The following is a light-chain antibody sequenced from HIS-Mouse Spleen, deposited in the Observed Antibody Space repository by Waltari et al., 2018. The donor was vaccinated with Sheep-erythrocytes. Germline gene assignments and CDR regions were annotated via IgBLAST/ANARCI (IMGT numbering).Light chain of an antibody. CDR2: DVS. Sequence: QSALTQPRSVSGSPGQSVTISCTGTSSDVGGYNYVSWYQQHPGKAPKLMIYDVSKRTSGGPDRCSGSKSGNTASLTISGLQAEDEADYYCCSYAGSYNHVFATGTKVTVL. J-gene: IGLJ1*01. V-gene: IGLV2-11*01. CDR1: SSDVGGYNY. CDR3: CSYAGSYNHV.